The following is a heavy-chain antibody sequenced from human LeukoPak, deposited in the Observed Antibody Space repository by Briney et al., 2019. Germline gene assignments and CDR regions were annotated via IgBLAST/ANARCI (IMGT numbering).Heavy chain of an antibody. Sequence: ASVKVSRKASGYTFTDYYINWVRQAPGQGLEWMGWMSPDSGDTGYAHKFQGRVTITRNTSITTAYMELRSLTFEDTAVYYCARVRLRNGYNWFDPWGQGTLVTVSS. D-gene: IGHD3-3*01. CDR2: MSPDSGDT. J-gene: IGHJ5*02. V-gene: IGHV1-8*03. CDR1: GYTFTDYY. CDR3: ARVRLRNGYNWFDP.